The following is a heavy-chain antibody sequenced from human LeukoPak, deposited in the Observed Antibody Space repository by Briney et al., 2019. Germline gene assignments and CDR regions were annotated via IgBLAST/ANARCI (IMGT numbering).Heavy chain of an antibody. D-gene: IGHD4-23*01. V-gene: IGHV3-74*01. CDR3: ARDYYGGNGNDY. J-gene: IGHJ4*02. CDR2: INSDGSST. Sequence: GRSLRLSCAASGFTFDDYAMHWVRQAPGKGLVWVSRINSDGSSTSYADSVKGRFTISRDNAKNTLYLQMNSLRAEDTAAYYCARDYYGGNGNDYWGQGTLVTVSS. CDR1: GFTFDDYA.